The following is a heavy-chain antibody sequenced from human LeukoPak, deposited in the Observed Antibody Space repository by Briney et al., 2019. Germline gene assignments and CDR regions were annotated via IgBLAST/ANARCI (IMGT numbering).Heavy chain of an antibody. CDR2: ISSNGGST. Sequence: GGSLRLSCAASGFTFSSYAMHWVRKAPGKGLEDVSAISSNGGSTYYANSVKGRFTISRDNSKNTMYLQMGSLRAEDMAVYYCARDQQRYSNPKYYYYYYYMDVWGKGTTVTVSS. V-gene: IGHV3-64*01. CDR3: ARDQQRYSNPKYYYYYYYMDV. J-gene: IGHJ6*03. D-gene: IGHD5-18*01. CDR1: GFTFSSYA.